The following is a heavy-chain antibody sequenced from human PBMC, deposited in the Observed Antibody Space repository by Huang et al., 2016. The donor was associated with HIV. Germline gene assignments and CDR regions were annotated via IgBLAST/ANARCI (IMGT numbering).Heavy chain of an antibody. CDR2: IYPSDSDT. J-gene: IGHJ3*02. CDR3: ARRQWLRQTWGAFNI. Sequence: RLVQSGAEVKKPGESLKISCKGSGDTFTNSWIGWVRQMPGKGREWMGCIYPSDSDTKYSPSFQGQVTLSADKSISTAFLQWSSLKASDTAMYYCARRQWLRQTWGAFNIWGQGTMVIVSS. V-gene: IGHV5-51*03. D-gene: IGHD6-19*01. CDR1: GDTFTNSW.